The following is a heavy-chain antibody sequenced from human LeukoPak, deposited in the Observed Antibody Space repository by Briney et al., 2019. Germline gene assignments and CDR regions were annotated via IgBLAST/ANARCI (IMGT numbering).Heavy chain of an antibody. V-gene: IGHV1-24*01. CDR2: FDPEDGET. Sequence: ASVKVSCKVSGYTLTELSMHWVRQAPGKGLEWMGGFDPEDGETIYAQKFQGRVTMTEDTSTDTAYMELSSLRSEDTAVYYCARADQESQGPWELLFGYYYYMDVWGKGTTVTVSS. J-gene: IGHJ6*03. CDR3: ARADQESQGPWELLFGYYYYMDV. CDR1: GYTLTELS. D-gene: IGHD1-26*01.